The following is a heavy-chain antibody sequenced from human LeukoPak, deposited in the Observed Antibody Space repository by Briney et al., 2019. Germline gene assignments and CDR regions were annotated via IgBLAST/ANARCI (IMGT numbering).Heavy chain of an antibody. CDR2: INHSGST. CDR3: ARGGYYYYYYGMDV. CDR1: GGSISSSNW. Sequence: SGTLSLTCAVSGGSISSSNWWSWVRQPPGKGLEWIGEINHSGSTNYNPSLKSRVTISVDTSKNQFSLKLSSVTAADTAVYYCARGGYYYYYYGMDVWGQGTTVTVSS. V-gene: IGHV4-4*02. J-gene: IGHJ6*02. D-gene: IGHD3-10*01.